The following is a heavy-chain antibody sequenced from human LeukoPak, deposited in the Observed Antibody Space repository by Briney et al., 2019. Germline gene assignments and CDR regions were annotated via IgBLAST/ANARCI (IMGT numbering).Heavy chain of an antibody. CDR1: GGSISYYY. CDR3: ARGPVGGTTYNDGDAFDI. Sequence: SETLSLTCTVSGGSISYYYWNWIRQPAGKGLEWIGYIYYSGSTNYNPSLKSRVTISVDTSKNQFSLKLSSVTAADTAVYYCARGPVGGTTYNDGDAFDIWGQGTMVTVSS. V-gene: IGHV4-59*01. J-gene: IGHJ3*02. CDR2: IYYSGST. D-gene: IGHD1-7*01.